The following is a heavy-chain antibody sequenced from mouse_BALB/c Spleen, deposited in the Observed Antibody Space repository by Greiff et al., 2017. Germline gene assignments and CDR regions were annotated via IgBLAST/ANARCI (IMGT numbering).Heavy chain of an antibody. CDR1: GFTFSSFG. CDR3: AREIYYDYGGGMDY. V-gene: IGHV5-17*02. CDR2: ISSGSSTI. D-gene: IGHD2-4*01. J-gene: IGHJ4*01. Sequence: EVKLQESGGGLVQPGGSRKLSCAASGFTFSSFGMHWIRQAPEKGLEWVAYISSGSSTIYYAVTVKGRFTISRDNPKNTLFLQMTSLRSEDTAMYFCAREIYYDYGGGMDYWGQGTSVTVSS.